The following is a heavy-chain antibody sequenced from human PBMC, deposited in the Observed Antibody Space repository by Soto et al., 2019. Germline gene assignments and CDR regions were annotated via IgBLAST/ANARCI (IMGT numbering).Heavy chain of an antibody. CDR1: GYRLDAAW. V-gene: IGHV5-51*01. J-gene: IGHJ4*02. Sequence: PGESLKISCKGVGYRLDAAWIGWVRQMPGKGLEWMGTIKPGGSDLRYSPSFRGQVTISADAAVNTAYLQWDSLKASDTAMYYCARQGDYYGSGSYYTSLGGTLGYWGQGTLVTVSS. CDR2: IKPGGSDL. D-gene: IGHD3-10*01. CDR3: ARQGDYYGSGSYYTSLGGTLGY.